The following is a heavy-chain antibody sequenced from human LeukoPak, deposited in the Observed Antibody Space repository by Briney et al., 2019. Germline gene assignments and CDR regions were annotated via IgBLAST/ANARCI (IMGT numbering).Heavy chain of an antibody. CDR2: MSYSGGST. CDR1: GFSLSNYA. J-gene: IGHJ4*02. D-gene: IGHD6-19*01. V-gene: IGHV3-23*01. Sequence: GGSLRLSCAASGFSLSNYAMSWVRQAPGKGLEWVSSMSYSGGSTYYAGSVKGRFTISRDNSKNTLYLQMSSLRVEDTAVYYCAKDERPYSSGWYQGNWGQGTLVTVSS. CDR3: AKDERPYSSGWYQGN.